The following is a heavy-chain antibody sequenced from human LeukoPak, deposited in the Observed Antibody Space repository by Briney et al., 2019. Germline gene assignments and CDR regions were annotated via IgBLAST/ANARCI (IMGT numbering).Heavy chain of an antibody. J-gene: IGHJ3*02. CDR3: ARGFCTTVVTGDAFDI. CDR1: GFTFSSYA. CDR2: ISYDGSNK. Sequence: GRSLRLSCAASGFTFSSYAMHWVRQAPGKGLEWVAVISYDGSNKYYADSVKGRFTISRDNSKNTLYLQMNSLGAEDTAVYYCARGFCTTVVTGDAFDIWGQGTMVTVSS. V-gene: IGHV3-30*04. D-gene: IGHD4-23*01.